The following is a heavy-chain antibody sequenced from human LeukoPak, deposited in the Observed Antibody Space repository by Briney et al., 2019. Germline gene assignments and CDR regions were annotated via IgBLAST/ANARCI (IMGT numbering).Heavy chain of an antibody. Sequence: GGSLRLSRAASGFTFSYYAMHWVRQAPGKGLEWVALVSYDGSNEYYTDSVKGRFTISRDDSENTLYLQMNSLRPEDTAVYYCARDRVVLAVAAPWHWGQGSLVTVSS. CDR3: ARDRVVLAVAAPWH. D-gene: IGHD2-15*01. J-gene: IGHJ1*01. CDR1: GFTFSYYA. V-gene: IGHV3-30*04. CDR2: VSYDGSNE.